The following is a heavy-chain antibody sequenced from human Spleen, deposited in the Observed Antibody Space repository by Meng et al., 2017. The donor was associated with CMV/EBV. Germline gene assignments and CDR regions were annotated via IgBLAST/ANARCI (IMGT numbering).Heavy chain of an antibody. V-gene: IGHV3-73*01. Sequence: GGSLRLSCAASGFTFSGSAMHWVRQASGKGLEWVGRIRSKANSYATAYAASVKGRFTISRDNSKNTLYLQMNSLRAEDTAVYYCAREGQGYYYYYYGMDVWGQGTTVTVSS. CDR1: GFTFSGSA. CDR2: IRSKANSYAT. J-gene: IGHJ6*02. CDR3: AREGQGYYYYYYGMDV.